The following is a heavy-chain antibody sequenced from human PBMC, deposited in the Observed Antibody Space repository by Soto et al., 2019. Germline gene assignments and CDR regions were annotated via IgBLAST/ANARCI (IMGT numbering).Heavy chain of an antibody. Sequence: EVQLLESGGGLVQPGGSLRLSCAASGFTFSSYAMSWVRQAPGKGLEWVSAISGSGGSTYYADSVKGRFTISRDNSKNPLYLQMNSLRAEDTAVYYCAKAPYSSSWYDYYYYYGMDVWGQGTTVTVSS. CDR3: AKAPYSSSWYDYYYYYGMDV. V-gene: IGHV3-23*01. J-gene: IGHJ6*02. D-gene: IGHD6-13*01. CDR2: ISGSGGST. CDR1: GFTFSSYA.